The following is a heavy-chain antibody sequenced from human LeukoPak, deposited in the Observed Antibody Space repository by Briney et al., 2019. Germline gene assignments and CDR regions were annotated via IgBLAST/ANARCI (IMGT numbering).Heavy chain of an antibody. J-gene: IGHJ3*02. CDR2: IYYSGST. Sequence: SETLSLTCTVSGGSISSSSYYWGWIRQPPGKGLEWIGSIYYSGSTYYNPSLKSRVTISVDTSKNQFSLKLSSVTAADTAVYYCARRGIVVVPAARGASDIWGQGTMVTVSS. CDR3: ARRGIVVVPAARGASDI. D-gene: IGHD2-2*01. V-gene: IGHV4-39*01. CDR1: GGSISSSSYY.